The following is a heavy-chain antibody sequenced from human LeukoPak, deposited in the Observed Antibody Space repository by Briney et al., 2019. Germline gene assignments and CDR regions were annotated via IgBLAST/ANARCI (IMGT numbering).Heavy chain of an antibody. CDR1: GGSFSIYG. CDR3: ATNLVVQYWITYMEV. CDR2: IIPVYGTT. Sequence: SVKVSCKASGGSFSIYGITWVRRAPGQGLEWMGGIIPVYGTTNYAQKFQGRVTITTDESTSTVYMELSSLRSEDTAIYYCATNLVVQYWITYMEVWGKGTTVTVSS. D-gene: IGHD1-1*01. V-gene: IGHV1-69*05. J-gene: IGHJ6*03.